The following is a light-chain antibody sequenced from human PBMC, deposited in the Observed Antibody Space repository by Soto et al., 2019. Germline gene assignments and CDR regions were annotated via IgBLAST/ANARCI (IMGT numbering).Light chain of an antibody. CDR2: EIN. J-gene: IGLJ1*01. Sequence: QSALTQPPSASGSPGQSITISCTGTSSDVGAFNYVSWYQQHPGKAPKLMIFEINKRPSGVPDRFSGSKSGNSASLTVSGLQTEDEADYYCSSYVGSNIYVFGSGTRSPS. CDR3: SSYVGSNIYV. V-gene: IGLV2-8*01. CDR1: SSDVGAFNY.